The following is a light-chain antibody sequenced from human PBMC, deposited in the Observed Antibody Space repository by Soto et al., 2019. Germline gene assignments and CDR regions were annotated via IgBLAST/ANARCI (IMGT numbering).Light chain of an antibody. V-gene: IGKV3-20*01. CDR2: GAS. CDR1: QSVSKD. CDR3: QQYGGSPQT. J-gene: IGKJ1*01. Sequence: DIVLSQSPGTLALSPGEGATLSCRASQSVSKDLAWYQQKPGQAPRLLIYGASSRATGIPDSFSGSGSGTDFTLTISRLEPEDFAVYYCQQYGGSPQTFGQGTKVDIK.